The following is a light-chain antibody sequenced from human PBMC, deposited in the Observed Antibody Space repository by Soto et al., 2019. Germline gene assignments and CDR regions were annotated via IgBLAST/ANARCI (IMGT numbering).Light chain of an antibody. Sequence: DIQMTQSPSSVSASVGDRVTITCRASQGISSRLAWYQQKPGEVPKLLVSGASNLQSGVPLRFSASGSGTDFTLTISSLQPEDFATYYCQQANSFPPTFGGGTKVEIK. CDR3: QQANSFPPT. CDR2: GAS. J-gene: IGKJ4*01. V-gene: IGKV1-12*01. CDR1: QGISSR.